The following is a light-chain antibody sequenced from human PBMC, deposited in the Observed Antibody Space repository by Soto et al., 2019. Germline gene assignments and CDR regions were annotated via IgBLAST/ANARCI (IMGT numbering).Light chain of an antibody. CDR2: DVS. CDR1: SSDVGGYNY. V-gene: IGLV2-11*01. CDR3: CSYAGRYTKV. J-gene: IGLJ2*01. Sequence: QSALTQPRSVSGSPGQSVTISCTGTSSDVGGYNYVSWYQQHAGKVPKVMIYDVSKRPSGVPDRFSGSKSGNTASLTISGLQAADEADYYCCSYAGRYTKVFGGGTKVTVL.